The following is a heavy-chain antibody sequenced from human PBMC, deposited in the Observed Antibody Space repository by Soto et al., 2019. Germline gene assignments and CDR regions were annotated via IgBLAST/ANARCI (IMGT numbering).Heavy chain of an antibody. J-gene: IGHJ4*02. Sequence: VGSRRLSGAAFGFTFISYSMNWFRQAPGNVLEWVSSISSSSSYLYYSDALKGRFNTNRDHAKNSLYLQMNSLRAEDRAVYYCVRESMTTVTTDYWGQGTLVTVS. CDR3: VRESMTTVTTDY. CDR2: ISSSSSYL. V-gene: IGHV3-21*01. CDR1: GFTFISYS. D-gene: IGHD4-17*01.